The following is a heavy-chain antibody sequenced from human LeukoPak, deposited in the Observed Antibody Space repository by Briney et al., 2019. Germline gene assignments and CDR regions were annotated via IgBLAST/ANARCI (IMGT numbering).Heavy chain of an antibody. CDR1: GFTFSSYW. V-gene: IGHV3-7*01. CDR2: IKEDGGGE. Sequence: EGSLRLSCAASGFTFSSYWMSWVRQAPGKGLEWVANIKEDGGGEYYVDSLKGRFTISRDNAKNSLYLQMNSLRAEDTAVYYCARDNWTDYWGQGTLVTVSS. J-gene: IGHJ4*02. D-gene: IGHD1-20*01. CDR3: ARDNWTDY.